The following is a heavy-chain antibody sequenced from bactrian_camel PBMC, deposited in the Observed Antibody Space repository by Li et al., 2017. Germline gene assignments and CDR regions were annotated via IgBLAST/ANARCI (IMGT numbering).Heavy chain of an antibody. Sequence: HVQLVESGGGSVQAGETLRLSCTVSVFTLTELDMSWYRQAPGNECEYVTSVSRTGSTRYAASVKGRFTISVDSAKNTLNLLLTGVQPEDTAMYYCAADLGVLTLNEYGGVFGYWGQGTQVTVS. CDR1: VFTLTELD. D-gene: IGHD5*01. CDR2: VSRTGST. V-gene: IGHV3S55*01. CDR3: AADLGVLTLNEYGGVFGY. J-gene: IGHJ6*01.